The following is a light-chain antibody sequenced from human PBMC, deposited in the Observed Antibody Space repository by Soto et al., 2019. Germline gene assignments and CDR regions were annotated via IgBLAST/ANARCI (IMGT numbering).Light chain of an antibody. CDR3: QQYGRSPPHT. V-gene: IGKV3-20*01. J-gene: IGKJ2*01. CDR1: QSISSTY. CDR2: GAS. Sequence: EIVLTQSPGTLSLSPGERATLSCRASQSISSTYLAWYQQKPGQAPRLLIYGASSRATGIPDRFSGSGSGTDFTLTISRLEPEDFALYYCQQYGRSPPHTFSQGTKLEIK.